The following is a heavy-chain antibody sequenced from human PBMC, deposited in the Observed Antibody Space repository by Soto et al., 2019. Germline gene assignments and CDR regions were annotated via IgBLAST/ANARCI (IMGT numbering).Heavy chain of an antibody. CDR2: IFYSGST. V-gene: IGHV4-39*01. CDR1: GGSISSSGYY. J-gene: IGHJ4*02. CDR3: VRHHHSPHFDF. Sequence: QVQLQESGPGLVNPSETLSLTCTVSGGSISSSGYYWAWVRQPPGKGLEYIGSIFYSGSTYYNASLKSRVTISADMSKNQFSLRLTSVTAADTAVYYCVRHHHSPHFDFWGQGTLVTVSS.